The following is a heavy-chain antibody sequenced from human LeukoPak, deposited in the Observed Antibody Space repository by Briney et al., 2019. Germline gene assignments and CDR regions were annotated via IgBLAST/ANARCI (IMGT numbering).Heavy chain of an antibody. D-gene: IGHD6-13*01. CDR2: IYYSGST. CDR3: ARDGSGRGSSWYWFDP. CDR1: GGSISSGDYY. Sequence: SETLSLTCTVSGGSISSGDYYWSWIRQPPGKGLEWIGYIYYSGSTYYNPSLKSRVTISVDTSKNQFSLKLSSVTAADTVVYYCARDGSGRGSSWYWFDPWGQGTLVTVSS. J-gene: IGHJ5*02. V-gene: IGHV4-30-4*01.